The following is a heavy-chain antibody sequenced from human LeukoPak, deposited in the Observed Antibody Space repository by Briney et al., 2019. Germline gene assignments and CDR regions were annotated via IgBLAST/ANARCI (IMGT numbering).Heavy chain of an antibody. CDR3: VRDRGWYHFDL. V-gene: IGHV3-7*01. CDR2: IKPDGSEK. J-gene: IGHJ4*02. Sequence: PGGSLRLSCAASGFTFSNYWMAWVRQAPGKGLEWVANIKPDGSEKYCVDSVKGRFTISRDDTKNSLFLQLNSLRAGDTAVYYCVRDRGWYHFDLWGQGTLVTVSS. D-gene: IGHD3-10*01. CDR1: GFTFSNYW.